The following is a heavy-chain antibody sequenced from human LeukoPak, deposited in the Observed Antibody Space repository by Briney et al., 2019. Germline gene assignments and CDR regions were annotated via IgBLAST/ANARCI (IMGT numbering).Heavy chain of an antibody. V-gene: IGHV4-59*01. D-gene: IGHD6-19*01. CDR2: IYHSGNS. Sequence: SETLSLTCTVSGGSIYSYYWRWIRQPPGKGLEWIGNIYHSGNSNFIPSYNPSLKSRVTISVDTSKNQFSLKLSSVTAADTAVYYCARGKSSGGLDYWGQGTLVTVSS. CDR1: GGSIYSYY. CDR3: ARGKSSGGLDY. J-gene: IGHJ4*02.